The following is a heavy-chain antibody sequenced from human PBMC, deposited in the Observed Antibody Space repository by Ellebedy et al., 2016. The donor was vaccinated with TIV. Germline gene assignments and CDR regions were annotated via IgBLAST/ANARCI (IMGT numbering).Heavy chain of an antibody. CDR3: VKDISPKITMVRGVKLRGSINDY. Sequence: GGSLRLSCAASGFTFDDYAMHWVRQAPGKGLEWVSGISWNSGSIGYADSVKGRFTISRDNAKNSLYLQMNSLRAEDTALYYCVKDISPKITMVRGVKLRGSINDYWGQGTLVTVSS. J-gene: IGHJ4*02. CDR2: ISWNSGSI. V-gene: IGHV3-9*01. D-gene: IGHD3-10*01. CDR1: GFTFDDYA.